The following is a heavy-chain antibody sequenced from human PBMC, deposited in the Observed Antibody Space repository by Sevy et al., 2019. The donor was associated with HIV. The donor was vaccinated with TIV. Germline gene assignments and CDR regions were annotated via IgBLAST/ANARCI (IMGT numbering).Heavy chain of an antibody. CDR1: GFTFSSYW. CDR2: IKQDGSEK. Sequence: GGSLRLSCAASGFTFSSYWMHCVRQAQGKGLEWVANIKQDGSEKYYVDSVKARCTISRDNAKNSLYLEMTSLRPEDTAVYYCGRAMDVWGQGTTVTVSS. CDR3: GRAMDV. J-gene: IGHJ6*02. V-gene: IGHV3-7*01.